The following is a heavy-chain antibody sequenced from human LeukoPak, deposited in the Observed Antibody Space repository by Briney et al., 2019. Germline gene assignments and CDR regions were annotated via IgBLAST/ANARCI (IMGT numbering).Heavy chain of an antibody. CDR2: VNHSGST. J-gene: IGHJ3*02. CDR1: GGSFSGYY. V-gene: IGHV4-34*01. D-gene: IGHD6-19*01. CDR3: ARGVAATDAFDI. Sequence: PSETLSLTCAVYGGSFYGGSFSGYYWSWIRQPPGKGLEWIGEVNHSGSTNYNPSLKSRVTISVDTSKKQFSLKLNSVTAADTAVYYCARGVAATDAFDIWGQGTMVTISS.